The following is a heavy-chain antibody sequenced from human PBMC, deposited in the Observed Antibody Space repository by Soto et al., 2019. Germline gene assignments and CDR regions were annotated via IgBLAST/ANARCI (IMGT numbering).Heavy chain of an antibody. D-gene: IGHD3-22*01. V-gene: IGHV4-4*02. CDR1: GGSISSSNW. CDR3: ARGSYYYDSSGYPSRRHYYFDY. Sequence: QVQLQESGPGLVKPSGTLSLTCAVSGGSISSSNWWSWVRQPPGKGLEWIGEIYHSGSTNYNPSLKSRVTISVDKSKNQFSLKLSSVTAADTAVYYCARGSYYYDSSGYPSRRHYYFDYWGQGTLVTVSS. CDR2: IYHSGST. J-gene: IGHJ4*02.